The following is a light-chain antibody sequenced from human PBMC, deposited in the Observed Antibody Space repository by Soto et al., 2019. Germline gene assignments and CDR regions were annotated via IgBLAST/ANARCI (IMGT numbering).Light chain of an antibody. CDR3: QQRRNSWT. CDR2: DAS. CDR1: QSVSSF. V-gene: IGKV3-11*01. Sequence: EIVLTQSPATLSLSPGERATLSCRASQSVSSFLAWYQHKPGQPPRLLIYDASNRATGIPARFSGSGSGTDFTLTISRLEPEDFAVYYCQQRRNSWTFGQGTKVEIK. J-gene: IGKJ1*01.